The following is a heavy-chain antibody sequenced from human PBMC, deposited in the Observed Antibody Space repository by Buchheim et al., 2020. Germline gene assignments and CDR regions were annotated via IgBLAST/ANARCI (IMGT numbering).Heavy chain of an antibody. D-gene: IGHD3-10*01. CDR1: GGSISSGGYS. V-gene: IGHV4-30-2*05. CDR2: IYHSGST. Sequence: QLQLQESGSGLVKPSQTLSLTCAVSGGSISSGGYSWSWIRQPPGKGLEWIGYIYHSGSTYYNPSLKSRVTISVDTSKNQFSLKLSSVTAADTAVYYCARVGIWFGELKSPYYYYGMDVWGQGTT. J-gene: IGHJ6*02. CDR3: ARVGIWFGELKSPYYYYGMDV.